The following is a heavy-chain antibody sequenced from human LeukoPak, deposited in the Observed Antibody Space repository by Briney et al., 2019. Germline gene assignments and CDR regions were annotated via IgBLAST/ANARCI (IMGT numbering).Heavy chain of an antibody. V-gene: IGHV3-23*01. J-gene: IGHJ4*02. CDR3: AKDSPYSYGYPLYFDY. Sequence: GGSLRLSCAASGFTFSSYAMSWVRQAPGKGLEWVSAISGSGGSTYYADSVKGRFTISRDNSKNTLYLQMNSLSAEDTAVYYCAKDSPYSYGYPLYFDYWGQGTLVTVSS. CDR1: GFTFSSYA. D-gene: IGHD5-18*01. CDR2: ISGSGGST.